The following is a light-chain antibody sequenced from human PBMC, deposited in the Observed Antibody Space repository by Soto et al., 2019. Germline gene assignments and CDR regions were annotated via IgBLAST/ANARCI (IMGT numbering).Light chain of an antibody. Sequence: QSVLTQPPSASGTPGQTVTISCSGSSPNIGSNTVSWYQQLPGAAPTLLIYNDNERPSGVPDRFSGSKSGTSASLAISGLQSEDEADYYCAAWDGSLNYVFGTGTKVTVL. CDR2: NDN. J-gene: IGLJ1*01. CDR3: AAWDGSLNYV. V-gene: IGLV1-44*01. CDR1: SPNIGSNT.